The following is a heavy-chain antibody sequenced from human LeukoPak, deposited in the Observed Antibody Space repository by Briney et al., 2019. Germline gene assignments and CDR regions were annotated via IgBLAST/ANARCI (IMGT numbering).Heavy chain of an antibody. CDR1: GYTFTGYY. Sequence: AASVKVSCKASGYTFTGYYIHWLRQAPGQGLERMGWINPHSDDRNYAQRFQGRVTMTRDTSISTAYMELSRLRSDDTAVYYCARDWCSGGSCYGNWFDPWGQGTLVTVSS. V-gene: IGHV1-2*02. CDR3: ARDWCSGGSCYGNWFDP. J-gene: IGHJ5*02. D-gene: IGHD2-15*01. CDR2: INPHSDDR.